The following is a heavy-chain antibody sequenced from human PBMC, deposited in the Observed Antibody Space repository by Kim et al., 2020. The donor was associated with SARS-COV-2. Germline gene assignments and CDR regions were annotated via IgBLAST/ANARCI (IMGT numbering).Heavy chain of an antibody. CDR2: INAGNGNT. CDR1: GYTFTSYA. D-gene: IGHD3-10*01. V-gene: IGHV1-3*01. Sequence: ASVKVSCKASGYTFTSYAMHWVRQAPGQRLEWMGWINAGNGNTKYSQKFQGRVTITRDTSASTAYMELSSLRSEDTAVYYCAREGITMVRGVIIGYYGMDDWGQGITVTVSS. J-gene: IGHJ6*02. CDR3: AREGITMVRGVIIGYYGMDD.